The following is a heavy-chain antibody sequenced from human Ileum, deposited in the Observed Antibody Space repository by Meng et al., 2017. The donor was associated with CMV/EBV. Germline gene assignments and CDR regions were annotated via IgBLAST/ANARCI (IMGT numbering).Heavy chain of an antibody. Sequence: GESLKISCAASGFTFSTYYMHRVRQAPGKGLVWVSLINTDGSTTKYADSVKGRFTISRDNAKNTLYLQMNSLRVEDSAVYYCARSWSTYYPFDYWVQGTLVTISS. J-gene: IGHJ4*01. CDR1: GFTFSTYY. CDR2: INTDGSTT. V-gene: IGHV3-74*03. D-gene: IGHD3-3*01. CDR3: ARSWSTYYPFDY.